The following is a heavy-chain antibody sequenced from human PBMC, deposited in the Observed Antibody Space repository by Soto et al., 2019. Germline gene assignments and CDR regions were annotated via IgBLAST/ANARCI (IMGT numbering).Heavy chain of an antibody. CDR1: GYTFTGHY. D-gene: IGHD1-1*01. CDR3: ATAGTWNGLT. CDR2: INPNSGST. Sequence: ASVKVSCKASGYTFTGHYLRWVRQAPGQGLEWVGCINPNSGSTNYAQTFQGRVTMTRDTSINTAYMDLSRLRSDDTAVYYCATAGTWNGLTWGQGTLVTVSS. J-gene: IGHJ5*02. V-gene: IGHV1-2*02.